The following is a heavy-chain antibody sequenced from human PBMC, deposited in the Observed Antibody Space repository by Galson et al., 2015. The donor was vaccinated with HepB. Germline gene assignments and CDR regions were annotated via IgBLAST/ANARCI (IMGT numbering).Heavy chain of an antibody. CDR2: IRSSSSYI. D-gene: IGHD6-19*01. Sequence: SLRLSCAASGFTFSSYSMNWVRQAPGKGLEWVSSIRSSSSYIYYADSEKGRFTIPRDNAQNSLYLQMNSLRAEDTAVYYCAREISGWYPAGGFWGQGTLVTVSS. J-gene: IGHJ4*02. CDR3: AREISGWYPAGGF. CDR1: GFTFSSYS. V-gene: IGHV3-21*01.